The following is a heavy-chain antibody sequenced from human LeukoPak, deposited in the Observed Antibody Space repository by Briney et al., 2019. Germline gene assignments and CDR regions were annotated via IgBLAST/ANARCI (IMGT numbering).Heavy chain of an antibody. Sequence: GASVKVSCKASGGTFSSYAIIWVRQAPGQGLEWMGGIIPIFGTADYAQKFQGRVTITADESTSTAYMDLSSLRSEDTAVYYCARDPSMVRGENTPYFDYWGQGTLVTVSS. CDR1: GGTFSSYA. CDR2: IIPIFGTA. CDR3: ARDPSMVRGENTPYFDY. V-gene: IGHV1-69*13. D-gene: IGHD3-10*01. J-gene: IGHJ4*02.